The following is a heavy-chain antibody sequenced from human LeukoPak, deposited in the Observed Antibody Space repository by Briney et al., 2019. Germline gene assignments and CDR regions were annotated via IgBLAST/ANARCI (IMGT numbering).Heavy chain of an antibody. CDR3: ASSSGDYGDYNWFDP. CDR1: GFTFSDYY. CDR2: ISSSGSTT. V-gene: IGHV3-11*01. J-gene: IGHJ5*02. D-gene: IGHD4-17*01. Sequence: NPGGSLRLSCAASGFTFSDYYMSWIRQAAGKGLEWVSYISSSGSTTYYADSVKGRFTISRDNAKNSLYLQMNSLRAEDTAVYYCASSSGDYGDYNWFDPWGQGTLVTVSS.